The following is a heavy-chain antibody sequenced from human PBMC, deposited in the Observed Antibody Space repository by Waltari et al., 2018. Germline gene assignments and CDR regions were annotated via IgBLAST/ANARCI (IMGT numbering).Heavy chain of an antibody. Sequence: QVQLQESGPGLVKPSATLSLTCAVSGYSISSLHYWGWIRQSPGKGLEWIGSIYYTGNTFYNPSLKSRVSMSVDTSNNHFSLKLSSVTAADTAVYYCATLPNYGSGTYAGYWGQGTLVTVSS. CDR2: IYYTGNT. J-gene: IGHJ4*02. CDR3: ATLPNYGSGTYAGY. CDR1: GYSISSLHY. D-gene: IGHD3-10*01. V-gene: IGHV4-38-2*01.